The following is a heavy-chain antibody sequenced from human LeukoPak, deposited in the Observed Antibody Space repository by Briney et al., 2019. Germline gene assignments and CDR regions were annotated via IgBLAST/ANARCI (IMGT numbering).Heavy chain of an antibody. CDR1: GYTFTSYG. CDR3: ARAPTSRYYFDY. V-gene: IGHV1-18*01. Sequence: VASVKVSCKASGYTFTSYGISWVRQAPGQGLEWMGWISAYNGNTDYAQKLQGRVTMTRDTSISTAYMELSRLRSDDTAVYYCARAPTSRYYFDYWGQGTLVTVSS. CDR2: ISAYNGNT. D-gene: IGHD6-25*01. J-gene: IGHJ4*02.